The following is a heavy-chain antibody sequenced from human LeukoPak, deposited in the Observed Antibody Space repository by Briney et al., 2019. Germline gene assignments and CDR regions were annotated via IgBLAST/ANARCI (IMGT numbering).Heavy chain of an antibody. CDR3: AGLIAAAGMKYNWFDP. CDR2: INHSGST. D-gene: IGHD6-13*01. CDR1: GGSFSGYY. J-gene: IGHJ5*02. Sequence: PSETLSLTCAVYGGSFSGYYWSWIRQPPGKGLEWIGEINHSGSTNYNPSLKSRVTISVDTSKNQFSLKLSSVTAANTAVYYCAGLIAAAGMKYNWFDPWGQGTLVTVSS. V-gene: IGHV4-34*01.